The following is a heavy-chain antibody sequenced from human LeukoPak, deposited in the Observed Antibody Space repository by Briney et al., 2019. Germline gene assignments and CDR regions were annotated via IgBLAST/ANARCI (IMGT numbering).Heavy chain of an antibody. V-gene: IGHV3-48*01. D-gene: IGHD3-10*01. Sequence: GGSLRLSCAASGFTFSSYSMNWVRQAPGKGLEWVSYISSSSSTIYYADSVKGRFTISRDNSKNTLYLQMNSLRAEDTAVYYCAKDFLEGSFLYGAFDIWGQGTMVTVSS. CDR3: AKDFLEGSFLYGAFDI. CDR1: GFTFSSYS. J-gene: IGHJ3*02. CDR2: ISSSSSTI.